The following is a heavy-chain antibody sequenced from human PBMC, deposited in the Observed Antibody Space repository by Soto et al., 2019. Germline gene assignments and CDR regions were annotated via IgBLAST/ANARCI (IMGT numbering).Heavy chain of an antibody. J-gene: IGHJ4*02. CDR1: GYTFSSYA. Sequence: ASVKVSCKASGYTFSSYAMHWVRQAPGQRLEWMGWINAGNGNTKYSQKFQGRVTITRDTSASTAYMELSSLRSEDTAVYYCARGIAPYYFDYWGQGTLVTVSS. V-gene: IGHV1-3*01. CDR3: ARGIAPYYFDY. D-gene: IGHD6-13*01. CDR2: INAGNGNT.